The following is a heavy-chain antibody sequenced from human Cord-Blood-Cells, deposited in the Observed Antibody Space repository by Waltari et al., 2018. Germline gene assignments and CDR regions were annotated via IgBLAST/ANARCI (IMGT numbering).Heavy chain of an antibody. CDR3: ARKSRCTNGVCYTPFDY. J-gene: IGHJ4*02. D-gene: IGHD2-8*01. Sequence: QVQLQESGPGLVKPSETLSLTCTVSGYSISSGYYWGWIRQPPGKGLEWIGSIYHSGSTYYNPALKSRVTISVDTSKNQFSLKLSSVTAADTAVYYCARKSRCTNGVCYTPFDYWGQGTLVTVSS. V-gene: IGHV4-38-2*02. CDR2: IYHSGST. CDR1: GYSISSGYY.